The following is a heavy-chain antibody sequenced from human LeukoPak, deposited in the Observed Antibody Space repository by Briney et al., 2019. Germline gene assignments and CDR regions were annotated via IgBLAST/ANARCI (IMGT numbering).Heavy chain of an antibody. CDR3: TRLSCSGGSCYWFDY. J-gene: IGHJ4*02. Sequence: GGSLRLSCTASGFTFGDYAMSWVRQAPGKGLEWVGLIRSKAYGGTTEYAASVKGRFTISRDDSKSIAYLQMNSLKTEDTAVYYCTRLSCSGGSCYWFDYWGQGTLVTVSS. CDR2: IRSKAYGGTT. CDR1: GFTFGDYA. V-gene: IGHV3-49*04. D-gene: IGHD2-15*01.